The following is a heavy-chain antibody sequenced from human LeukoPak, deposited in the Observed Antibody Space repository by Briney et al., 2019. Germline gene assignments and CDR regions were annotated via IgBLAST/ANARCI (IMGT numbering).Heavy chain of an antibody. Sequence: PGGSLRLSCAASGFTFDDYAMHWVRQAPGKGLEWVSGISWNSGSIGYADSVKGRFTISRDNAKNSPYLQMNSLRAEDTALYYCAKDIREYCSSTSCSAGFDPWGQGTLVTVSS. D-gene: IGHD2-2*01. J-gene: IGHJ5*02. CDR1: GFTFDDYA. CDR2: ISWNSGSI. V-gene: IGHV3-9*01. CDR3: AKDIREYCSSTSCSAGFDP.